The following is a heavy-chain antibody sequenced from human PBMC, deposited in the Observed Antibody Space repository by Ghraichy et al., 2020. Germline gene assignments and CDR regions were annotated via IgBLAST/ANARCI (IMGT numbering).Heavy chain of an antibody. D-gene: IGHD6-13*01. Sequence: GGSLRLSCAASGFTFSSYGMHWVRQAPGKGLEWVAVISYDGSNKYYADSVKGRFTISRDNSKNTLYLQMNSLRAEDTAVYYCAKDSAAAAILFHFDIWGQGTMVTVSS. CDR2: ISYDGSNK. J-gene: IGHJ3*02. CDR1: GFTFSSYG. V-gene: IGHV3-30*18. CDR3: AKDSAAAAILFHFDI.